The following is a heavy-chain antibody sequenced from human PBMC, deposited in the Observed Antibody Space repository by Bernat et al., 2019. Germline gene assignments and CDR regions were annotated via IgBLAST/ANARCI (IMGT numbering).Heavy chain of an antibody. Sequence: QVQLQQWGAGLLKPSETLSLTCAVYGGSFSGYSWTWISQPPGKGLEWIGEISHSGRTNYNPSLKSRVTISIDTSKNQFSLSLSSVTAADTALYYCARGNMAASIFYWGQGTLVTVSS. V-gene: IGHV4-34*01. CDR2: ISHSGRT. CDR1: GGSFSGYS. J-gene: IGHJ4*02. CDR3: ARGNMAASIFY. D-gene: IGHD6-13*01.